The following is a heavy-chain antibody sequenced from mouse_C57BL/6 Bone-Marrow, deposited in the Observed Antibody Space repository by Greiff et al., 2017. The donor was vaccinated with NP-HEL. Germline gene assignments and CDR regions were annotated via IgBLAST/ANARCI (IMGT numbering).Heavy chain of an antibody. D-gene: IGHD3-3*01. CDR3: ARVGREFPYYFYY. CDR1: GYTFTSYG. J-gene: IGHJ2*01. CDR2: IYPRSGDT. V-gene: IGHV1-81*01. Sequence: VQLQQSGAELVRPGASVKLSCKASGYTFTSYGISWVKQRTGQGLEWIGEIYPRSGDTYYNEKFKGKATLTADKSSSTAYMDLRSLTSEDSAVYFCARVGREFPYYFYYWGQGTTVTVAS.